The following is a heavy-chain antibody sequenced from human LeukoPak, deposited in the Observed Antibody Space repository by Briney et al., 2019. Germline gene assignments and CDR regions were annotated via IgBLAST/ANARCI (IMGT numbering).Heavy chain of an antibody. CDR1: GFTFSNYA. D-gene: IGHD4-17*01. CDR2: ISDDGSSK. J-gene: IGHJ4*02. V-gene: IGHV3-30*04. CDR3: ARDGHGVPLDY. Sequence: LSGRSLRLSCVTSGFTFSNYAMHWVRQAPGKGLEWVAVISDDGSSKYYADSVKGRFTISRDNSKNTLYLQMNSLRAEDTALYYCARDGHGVPLDYWGQGTLVTVSP.